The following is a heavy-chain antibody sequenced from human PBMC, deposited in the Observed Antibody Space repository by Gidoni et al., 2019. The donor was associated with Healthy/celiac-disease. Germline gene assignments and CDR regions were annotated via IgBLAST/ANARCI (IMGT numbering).Heavy chain of an antibody. D-gene: IGHD6-13*01. J-gene: IGHJ6*02. CDR2: IIPIFGTA. CDR1: GGTFSSYA. V-gene: IGHV1-69*01. CDR3: ARSHRAAAGTHYYYGMDV. Sequence: QVQLVQSGAEVKKPGSSVKVSCKASGGTFSSYAISWVRQAHGQGLEWMGGIIPIFGTANYAQKFQGRVTITADESTSTAYMELSSLRSEDTSVYYCARSHRAAAGTHYYYGMDVWGQGTTVTVSS.